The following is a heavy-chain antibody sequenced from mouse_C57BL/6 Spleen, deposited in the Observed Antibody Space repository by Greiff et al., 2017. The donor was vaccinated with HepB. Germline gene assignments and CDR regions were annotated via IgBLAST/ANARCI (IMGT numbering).Heavy chain of an antibody. CDR3: AREGLLRYFDV. Sequence: VQLQESGPELVKPGASVKISCKASGYSFTSYYIHWVKQRPGQGLEWIGWIYPGSGNTKYNEKFKGKATLTADTSSSTAYMQLSSLTSEDSAVYYCAREGLLRYFDVWGTGTTVTVSS. CDR2: IYPGSGNT. J-gene: IGHJ1*03. V-gene: IGHV1-66*01. CDR1: GYSFTSYY. D-gene: IGHD2-3*01.